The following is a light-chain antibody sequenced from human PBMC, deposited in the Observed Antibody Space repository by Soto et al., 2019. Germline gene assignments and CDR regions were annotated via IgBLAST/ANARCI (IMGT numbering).Light chain of an antibody. V-gene: IGKV1-39*01. CDR1: QSISSY. CDR3: QQSYSTTRT. CDR2: TAS. Sequence: DIQMTQSPSTLSASVGDRVTITCRASQSISSYLNWYQQKPGKAPNLLIYTASSLESGVPSRFSGSGSGTDFTLIISSLQPEDFATYYCQQSYSTTRTFGQGTKVDIK. J-gene: IGKJ1*01.